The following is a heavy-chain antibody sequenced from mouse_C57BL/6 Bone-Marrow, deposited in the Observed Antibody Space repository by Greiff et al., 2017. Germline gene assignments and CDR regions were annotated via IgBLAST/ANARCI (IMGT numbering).Heavy chain of an antibody. J-gene: IGHJ3*01. CDR1: GYTFTSYG. V-gene: IGHV1-81*01. Sequence: QVQLKQSGAELARPGASVKLSCKASGYTFTSYGISWVKQRTGQGLEWIGEIYPRSGNTYYNEKFKGKATLTADKSSSTAYMELRSLTSEDSAVYFCARRRRLRPWFAYWGQGTLVTVSA. D-gene: IGHD2-2*01. CDR2: IYPRSGNT. CDR3: ARRRRLRPWFAY.